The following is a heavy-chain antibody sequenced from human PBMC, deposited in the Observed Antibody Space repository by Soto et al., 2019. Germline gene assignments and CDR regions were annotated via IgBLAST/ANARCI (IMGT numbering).Heavy chain of an antibody. CDR3: TRDLYSSSWYYYYYGMDV. V-gene: IGHV1-24*01. Sequence: ASVKVSCKVSGYTLTELSMHWVRQAPGKGLEWMGGFDPEDGETIYAQKFQGRVTMTEDTSTDTAYMELSSLKTEDTAVYYCTRDLYSSSWYYYYYGMDVWGQGTTVTVSS. D-gene: IGHD6-13*01. CDR2: FDPEDGET. CDR1: GYTLTELS. J-gene: IGHJ6*02.